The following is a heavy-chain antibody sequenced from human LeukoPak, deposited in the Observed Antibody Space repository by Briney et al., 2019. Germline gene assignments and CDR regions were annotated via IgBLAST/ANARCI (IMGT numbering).Heavy chain of an antibody. Sequence: GGSLRLSCAASGFTFSSYSMNWVRQAPGKGLEWVSSISSSSYIYYADSVKGRFTISRDNAKNSLYLQMNSLRAEDTAVYYCARDNKQWLVRKFDYWGQGTLVTVSS. J-gene: IGHJ4*02. CDR3: ARDNKQWLVRKFDY. V-gene: IGHV3-21*01. CDR1: GFTFSSYS. D-gene: IGHD6-19*01. CDR2: ISSSSYI.